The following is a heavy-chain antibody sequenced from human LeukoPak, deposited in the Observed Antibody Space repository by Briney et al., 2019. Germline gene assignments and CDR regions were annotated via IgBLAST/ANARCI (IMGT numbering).Heavy chain of an antibody. CDR2: ISSSSSYI. CDR1: GFTFSSYS. J-gene: IGHJ4*02. CDR3: ARDDYGDYVIPY. Sequence: PGGSLRLSCAASGFTFSSYSMNWVRQAPGKGLEWVSSISSSSSYIYYADSVKGRFTISRDNAKNSLYLQMNSLRAEDTAVYYCARDDYGDYVIPYWGQGTLVTVSS. V-gene: IGHV3-21*01. D-gene: IGHD4-17*01.